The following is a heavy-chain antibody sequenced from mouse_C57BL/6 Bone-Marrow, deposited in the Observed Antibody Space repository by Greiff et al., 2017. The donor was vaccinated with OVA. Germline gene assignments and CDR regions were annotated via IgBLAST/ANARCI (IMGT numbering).Heavy chain of an antibody. Sequence: VQLQQPGAELVKPGASVKMSCKASGYTFTSYWITWVKQRPGQGLEWIGDIYPGSGSTNYNEKFKSKATLTVDTSSSTAYMQLSSLTSEDSAVYYCARSWGTRDYFDYWGQGTTLTVSS. CDR3: ARSWGTRDYFDY. CDR2: IYPGSGST. CDR1: GYTFTSYW. J-gene: IGHJ2*01. V-gene: IGHV1-55*01. D-gene: IGHD3-1*01.